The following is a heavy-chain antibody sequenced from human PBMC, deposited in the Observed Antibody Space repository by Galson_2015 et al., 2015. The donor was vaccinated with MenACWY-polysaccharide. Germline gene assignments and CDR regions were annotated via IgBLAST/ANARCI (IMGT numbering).Heavy chain of an antibody. J-gene: IGHJ4*02. CDR1: GFIFSSYW. D-gene: IGHD3-16*01. CDR3: ARVSVRFGGARTSVIDY. CDR2: IEEGGSEK. V-gene: IGHV3-7*03. Sequence: SLRLSCAASGFIFSSYWMSWVRQAPGKGLEWVANIEEGGSEKYYVDSVKGRFTISRDNAKNSLYLQMNSQRAEDTAVYYCARVSVRFGGARTSVIDYWGQGTLVTVSS.